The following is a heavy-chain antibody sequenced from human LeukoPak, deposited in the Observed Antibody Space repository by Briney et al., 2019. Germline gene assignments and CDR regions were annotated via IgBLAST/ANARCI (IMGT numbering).Heavy chain of an antibody. CDR3: ARDSAY. CDR2: ISGSGGDT. V-gene: IGHV3-23*01. J-gene: IGHJ4*02. CDR1: GFTFSSYG. Sequence: GGSLRLSCAASGFTFSSYGMSWVRQAPGKGLEWVSTISGSGGDTYYADSVKGRFTISRDNAKSSLYLQMNSLRAEDTAVYYCARDSAYWGQGTPVIVSS.